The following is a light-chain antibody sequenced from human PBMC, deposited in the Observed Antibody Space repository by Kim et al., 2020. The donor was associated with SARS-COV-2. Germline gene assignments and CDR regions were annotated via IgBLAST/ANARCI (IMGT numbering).Light chain of an antibody. V-gene: IGKV3-15*01. CDR1: QTVSSS. J-gene: IGKJ4*01. CDR3: QQYYMWPLT. Sequence: EIVMTQSPGTLSVSPGERVTLSCRASQTVSSSLAWYRQKPGQPPSLLISRASTRATGIPATFSGSGSGTDFTLTISSVQSEDSAVYYCQQYYMWPLTFGGGTKVDIK. CDR2: RAS.